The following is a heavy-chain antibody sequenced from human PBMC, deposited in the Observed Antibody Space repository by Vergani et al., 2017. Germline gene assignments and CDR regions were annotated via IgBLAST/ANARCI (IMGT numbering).Heavy chain of an antibody. Sequence: QMQLQQWGAGLLKPSETLSLTCAVYGGSLSGYYWSWIRQPPGKGLEWIGYIYHSGSTYYNPSLKSRVTISVDRSKNQFSLKLSSVTAADTAVYYCARVFGSPPNFDYWGQGTLVTVSS. J-gene: IGHJ4*02. CDR3: ARVFGSPPNFDY. V-gene: IGHV4-34*01. CDR1: GGSLSGYY. CDR2: IYHSGST. D-gene: IGHD3-10*01.